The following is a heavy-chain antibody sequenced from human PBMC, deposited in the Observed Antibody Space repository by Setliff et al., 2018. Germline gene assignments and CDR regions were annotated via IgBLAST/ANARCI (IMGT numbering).Heavy chain of an antibody. J-gene: IGHJ4*02. V-gene: IGHV4-39*01. CDR1: GGSISSGGYY. CDR2: IYYRGDT. D-gene: IGHD1-1*01. CDR3: ARTGTYRYFDY. Sequence: SETLSLTCTVSGGSISSGGYYWSWIRQHPGKGLEWIGRIYYRGDTYYNPSLKGRLTISVDTAQNQFSLRLTSVTAADTAVYYCARTGTYRYFDYWGQGALVTVS.